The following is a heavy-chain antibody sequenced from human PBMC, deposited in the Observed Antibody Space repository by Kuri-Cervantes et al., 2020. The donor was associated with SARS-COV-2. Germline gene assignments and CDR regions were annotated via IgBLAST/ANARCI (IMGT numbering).Heavy chain of an antibody. J-gene: IGHJ3*02. V-gene: IGHV3-23*01. Sequence: GESLKISCAASGFTFSSYAMSWVRQAPGKGLEWVSAISGSGGSTYYADSVKGRFTISRDNAINMVYLQMSSLRAEDTAVYYCARDFSAVPLWGASLDIWGQGTMVTVSS. CDR2: ISGSGGST. CDR3: ARDFSAVPLWGASLDI. D-gene: IGHD1-26*01. CDR1: GFTFSSYA.